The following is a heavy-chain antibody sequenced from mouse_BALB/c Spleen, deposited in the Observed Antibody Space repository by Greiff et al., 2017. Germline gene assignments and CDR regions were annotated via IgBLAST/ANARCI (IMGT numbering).Heavy chain of an antibody. CDR3: ARSGRSLLWLRRADY. Sequence: QVQLQQPGAELVKPGASVKLSCKASGYTFTSYWMHWVKQRPGQGLEWIGEINPSNGRTNYNEKFKSKATLTVDKSSSTAYMQLSSLTSEDSAVYYCARSGRSLLWLRRADYWGQGTTLTVSS. D-gene: IGHD2-2*01. CDR2: INPSNGRT. CDR1: GYTFTSYW. V-gene: IGHV1S81*02. J-gene: IGHJ2*01.